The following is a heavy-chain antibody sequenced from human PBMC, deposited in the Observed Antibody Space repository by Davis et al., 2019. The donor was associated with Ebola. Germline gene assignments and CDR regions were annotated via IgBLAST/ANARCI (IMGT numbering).Heavy chain of an antibody. D-gene: IGHD2-8*01. V-gene: IGHV4-34*01. CDR3: ARDWRKMVYAYMDV. J-gene: IGHJ6*03. CDR2: INHSGST. Sequence: SETLSLTCAVYGGSFSGYYWSWIRQPPGKGLEWIGEINHSGSTNYNPSLKSRVTISVDTSKNQFSLKLSSVTAADTAVYYCARDWRKMVYAYMDVWGKGTTVTVSS. CDR1: GGSFSGYY.